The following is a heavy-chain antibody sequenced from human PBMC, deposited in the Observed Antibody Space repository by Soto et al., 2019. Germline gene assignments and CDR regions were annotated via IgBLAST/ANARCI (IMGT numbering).Heavy chain of an antibody. V-gene: IGHV3-48*02. CDR3: ARRYSSSWCWFDY. D-gene: IGHD6-13*01. Sequence: VAGVKCIGYGISWVIKNLGKGLEWVSYISSSSSTIYYADSVKGRFTISRDNAKNSLYLQMNSLRDEDTAVYYCARRYSSSWCWFDYWGQATLVTVSS. J-gene: IGHJ4*02. CDR1: GVKCIGYG. CDR2: ISSSSSTI.